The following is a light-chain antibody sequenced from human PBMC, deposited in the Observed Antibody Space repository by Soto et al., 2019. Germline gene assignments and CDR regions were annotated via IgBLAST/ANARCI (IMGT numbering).Light chain of an antibody. Sequence: QMTQSPSTLSASVGDRVTITCRASQSISSWLAWYQQKPGKAPKLLIYDASSLQSGVPSRFSGSGSGTEFALTISSLQPDDFATYYCQQYNTYSWTFGPGTKVDIK. CDR2: DAS. J-gene: IGKJ1*01. CDR1: QSISSW. CDR3: QQYNTYSWT. V-gene: IGKV1-5*01.